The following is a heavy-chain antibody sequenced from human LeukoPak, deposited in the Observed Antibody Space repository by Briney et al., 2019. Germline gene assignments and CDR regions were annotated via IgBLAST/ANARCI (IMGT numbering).Heavy chain of an antibody. Sequence: GGSLRLSCAASGFTFSWYGMHWVRQAPGKGLEWVVVISYDGSNKYYADSVKGRFTISRDISKNTLYLQMNSLRAEDTAVYYCAKTPVWYCSSSDCRGFDYWGQGTPVTVSS. CDR3: AKTPVWYCSSSDCRGFDY. J-gene: IGHJ4*02. CDR2: ISYDGSNK. CDR1: GFTFSWYG. D-gene: IGHD2-2*01. V-gene: IGHV3-30*18.